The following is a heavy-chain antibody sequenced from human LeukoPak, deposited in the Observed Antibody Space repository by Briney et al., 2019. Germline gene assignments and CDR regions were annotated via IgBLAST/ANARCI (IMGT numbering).Heavy chain of an antibody. CDR1: GFTCSSYA. J-gene: IGHJ1*01. CDR3: ARDGSRVTSISPGGAMTEYITH. D-gene: IGHD2-21*02. CDR2: ILYDGSNK. V-gene: IGHV3-30*01. Sequence: QPGGSLRLSCAASGFTCSSYAMRWARQAPGKGLEWWAVILYDGSNKYYADYVKGRFTISRDNSKNALYLQMNSLRAEDTAVYYCARDGSRVTSISPGGAMTEYITHWGQGTLVTVPS.